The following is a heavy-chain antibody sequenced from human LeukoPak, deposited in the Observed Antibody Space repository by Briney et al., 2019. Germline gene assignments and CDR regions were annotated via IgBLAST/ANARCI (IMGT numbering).Heavy chain of an antibody. V-gene: IGHV4-59*01. Sequence: PSETLSLTCTVSGGSISSYYWSWIRQPPGKGLEWIGYIYYSRSTNYNPSLKSRVTISVDTSKNQFSLKLSSVTAADTAVYYCARDHGDYADYWGQGTLVTVSS. D-gene: IGHD4-17*01. CDR3: ARDHGDYADY. CDR2: IYYSRST. J-gene: IGHJ4*02. CDR1: GGSISSYY.